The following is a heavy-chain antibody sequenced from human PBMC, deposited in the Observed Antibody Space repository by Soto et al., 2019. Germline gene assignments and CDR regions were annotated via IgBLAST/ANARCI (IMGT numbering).Heavy chain of an antibody. CDR1: GGSISSYY. CDR3: ARLATFGGVNA. V-gene: IGHV4-59*08. Sequence: SETLSLTCTVSGGSISSYYWSWIRQPPGKGLEWIGYIYYSGSTNYNPSLKSRVTISVDTSKNQFSLKLSSVTAADTAVYYCARLATFGGVNAWGQGTLVTVSS. J-gene: IGHJ5*02. CDR2: IYYSGST. D-gene: IGHD3-16*01.